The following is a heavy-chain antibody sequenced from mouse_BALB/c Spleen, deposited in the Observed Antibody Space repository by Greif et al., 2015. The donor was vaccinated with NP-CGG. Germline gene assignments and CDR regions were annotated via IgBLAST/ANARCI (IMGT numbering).Heavy chain of an antibody. D-gene: IGHD1-1*01. CDR1: GYTFTDYN. CDR2: INPNNGGT. Sequence: EVKLMESGPELVKPGASVKIPCKASGYTFTDYNMDWVKQSHGKSLEWIGDINPNNGGTIYNQKFKGKATLTVDKSSSTAYMELRSLTSEDTAVYYCARRGPLITTVVRAMDYWGQGTSVTVSS. V-gene: IGHV1-18*01. CDR3: ARRGPLITTVVRAMDY. J-gene: IGHJ4*01.